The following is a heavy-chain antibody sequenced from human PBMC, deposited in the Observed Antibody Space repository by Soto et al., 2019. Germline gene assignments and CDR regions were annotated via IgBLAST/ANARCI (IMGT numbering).Heavy chain of an antibody. J-gene: IGHJ4*02. CDR2: INSDGSTT. CDR1: GFTFRDHW. D-gene: IGHD6-19*01. Sequence: EVQLVESGGGLVQPGGSLRLSCAASGFTFRDHWMHWVRQAPGKGLVWVSRINSDGSTTTYADSVKGRFTISRDNAKSTLYLQLNSLRAADTALYYGARGYSSGPDYWGQGTLVTVSS. CDR3: ARGYSSGPDY. V-gene: IGHV3-74*01.